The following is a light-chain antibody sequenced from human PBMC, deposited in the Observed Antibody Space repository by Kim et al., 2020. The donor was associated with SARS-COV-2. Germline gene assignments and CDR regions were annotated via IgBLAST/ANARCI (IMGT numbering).Light chain of an antibody. Sequence: SYELTQDPAVSVALGQTVRITCQGDSLRSYYASWYQQKPGQAPVLVIYGKNNRPSGIPDRFSGSSSGNTASLTITGAQAEDEADYYCNSRDSSGNHVVFGGGTK. CDR1: SLRSYY. CDR2: GKN. V-gene: IGLV3-19*01. J-gene: IGLJ2*01. CDR3: NSRDSSGNHVV.